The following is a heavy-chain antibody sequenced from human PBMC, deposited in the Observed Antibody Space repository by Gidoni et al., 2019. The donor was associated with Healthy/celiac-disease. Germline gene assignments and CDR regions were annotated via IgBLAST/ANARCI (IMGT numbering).Heavy chain of an antibody. CDR1: GFTFSIYG. CDR2: IWYDGSNK. D-gene: IGHD6-19*01. CDR3: ASSAVADKGDYYYYGMDV. J-gene: IGHJ6*02. Sequence: QVQLVESGGGVVQPGRSLRLSCAASGFTFSIYGMHWVRQAPGKGLEWVAVIWYDGSNKYYADSVKGRFTISRDNSKNTLYLQMNSLRAEDTAVYYCASSAVADKGDYYYYGMDVWGQGTTVTVSS. V-gene: IGHV3-33*01.